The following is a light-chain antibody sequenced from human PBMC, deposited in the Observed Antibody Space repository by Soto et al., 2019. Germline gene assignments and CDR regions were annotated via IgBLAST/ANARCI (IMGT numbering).Light chain of an antibody. CDR2: GIS. CDR3: QQYVTSSPRT. Sequence: EIVLTQSPGTLSLSPGERATLSCRASHTISSSYLAWYQQKPGQAPRLLMYGISRRATGIPDRFSGSGSGTDFTLTITRLEPEDFAVYYCQQYVTSSPRTFGQGTTGDIK. CDR1: HTISSSY. J-gene: IGKJ1*01. V-gene: IGKV3-20*01.